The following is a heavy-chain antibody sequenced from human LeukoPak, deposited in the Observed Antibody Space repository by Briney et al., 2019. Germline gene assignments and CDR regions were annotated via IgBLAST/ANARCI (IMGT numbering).Heavy chain of an antibody. CDR1: GFTFDDYA. Sequence: HPGGSLRLSCAASGFTFDDYAMPWVRHAPGKGLEWVSGISWNGGGIVYADSVKGRFTISRDNSKNTLYLQMNSLRAEDTAVYYCARDLIGGPIAVAVWGQGTLVTVSS. CDR3: ARDLIGGPIAVAV. CDR2: ISWNGGGI. V-gene: IGHV3-9*01. D-gene: IGHD6-19*01. J-gene: IGHJ4*02.